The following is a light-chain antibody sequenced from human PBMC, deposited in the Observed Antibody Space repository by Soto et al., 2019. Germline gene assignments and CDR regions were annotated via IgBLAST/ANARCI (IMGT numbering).Light chain of an antibody. Sequence: EIVLTQSPATLSLSPGERATLSCRASQSVSSYLAWYQQKPGQAPRLLIYDASNRATGIPARFSGSGSGTDFTLTISSLEPADFAVYYCQPRSNWPTITFGQGTRLEIK. CDR2: DAS. J-gene: IGKJ5*01. V-gene: IGKV3-11*01. CDR1: QSVSSY. CDR3: QPRSNWPTIT.